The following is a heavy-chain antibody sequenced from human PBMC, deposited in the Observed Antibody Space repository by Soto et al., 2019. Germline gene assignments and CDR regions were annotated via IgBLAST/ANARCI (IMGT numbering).Heavy chain of an antibody. D-gene: IGHD6-19*01. CDR1: GGSISSGDYY. J-gene: IGHJ4*02. V-gene: IGHV4-30-4*01. CDR2: IYYSGST. CDR3: ARNVAGDDYFDY. Sequence: SETLSLTCTVSGGSISSGDYYWSWIRQPPGKGLEWIRYIYYSGSTYYNPSLKSRVTISVDTSKNQFSLKLSSVTAADTAVYYCARNVAGDDYFDYWGQGTLVTVSS.